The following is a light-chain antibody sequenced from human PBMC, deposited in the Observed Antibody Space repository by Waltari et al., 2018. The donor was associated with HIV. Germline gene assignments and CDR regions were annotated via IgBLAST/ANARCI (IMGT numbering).Light chain of an antibody. CDR3: QHTYSSPFT. CDR1: QFINNH. J-gene: IGKJ3*01. V-gene: IGKV1-39*01. Sequence: DNQMTQSPSSLSTSVGDRVTLTCRASQFINNHLNWYQQKPGKAPRLLISAASSLQSGVPSRFSGSGSGTDFTLTISDLQPEDFATYYCQHTYSSPFTFGPGTKVQIK. CDR2: AAS.